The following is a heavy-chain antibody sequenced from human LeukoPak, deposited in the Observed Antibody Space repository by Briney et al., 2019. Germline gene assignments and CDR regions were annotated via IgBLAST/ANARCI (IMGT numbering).Heavy chain of an antibody. D-gene: IGHD3-3*01. CDR3: ARKRLTYYDFLSGYYFEYYFDY. J-gene: IGHJ4*02. CDR2: IKQDGSEK. Sequence: GGCLRLSCAASGFTFSTYAMTWVRQAPGKGLEWVANIKQDGSEKYYVDSVKGRFTISRDNAKNSLYLQMNSLRAEDTAVYYCARKRLTYYDFLSGYYFEYYFDYWGQGTLSPSPQ. V-gene: IGHV3-7*01. CDR1: GFTFSTYA.